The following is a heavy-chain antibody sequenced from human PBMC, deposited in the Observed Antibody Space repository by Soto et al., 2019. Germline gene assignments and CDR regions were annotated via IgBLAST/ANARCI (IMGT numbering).Heavy chain of an antibody. D-gene: IGHD1-26*01. Sequence: SLKISCAASGFTFSSYGMHWVRQAPGKGLEWVALISYDGSNKYYVDSVKGRFTISRDNSKNTLFLQMNSLRAGDTAVYYCAKDRLRGGFLTTATTNGMDVWGQGTTVTVSS. J-gene: IGHJ6*02. CDR3: AKDRLRGGFLTTATTNGMDV. CDR1: GFTFSSYG. CDR2: ISYDGSNK. V-gene: IGHV3-30*18.